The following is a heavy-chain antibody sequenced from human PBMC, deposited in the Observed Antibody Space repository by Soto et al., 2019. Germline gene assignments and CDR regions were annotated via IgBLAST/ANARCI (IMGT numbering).Heavy chain of an antibody. D-gene: IGHD3-22*01. CDR3: ARNYYDSGGGFDY. CDR2: ISYDGSNK. Sequence: HPGGSLRLSCAASGFTFSSYGMHWVRQAPGKGLEWVAVISYDGSNKYYADSVKGRFTISRDNSKNTLYLQMNSLRAEDTAVYYCARNYYDSGGGFDYWGQGTLVTVSS. CDR1: GFTFSSYG. V-gene: IGHV3-30*03. J-gene: IGHJ4*02.